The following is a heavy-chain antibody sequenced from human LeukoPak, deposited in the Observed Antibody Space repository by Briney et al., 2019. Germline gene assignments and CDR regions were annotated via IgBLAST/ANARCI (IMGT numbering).Heavy chain of an antibody. CDR2: IYHSGST. J-gene: IGHJ4*02. CDR1: GYSISSGSY. V-gene: IGHV4-38-2*02. CDR3: ATGFIEVVAAATGMDY. D-gene: IGHD2-15*01. Sequence: SETLSLTCTVSGYSISSGSYWGWIRQPPGKGLEWVGSIYHSGSTYHNPSLKSRVTISVDTSKNQFSLKLRSVTAADTAVYYCATGFIEVVAAATGMDYWGQGTLVTVSS.